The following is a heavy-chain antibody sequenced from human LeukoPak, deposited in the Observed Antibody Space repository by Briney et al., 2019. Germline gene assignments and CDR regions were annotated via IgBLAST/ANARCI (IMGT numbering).Heavy chain of an antibody. Sequence: SSETLSLTCAVSGYSISSGYYWGWIRQPPGKGLEWIGSIYHSGSTYYNASLKSRVTISVDTSKNQFSLNLNSVTAADTAVYYCAGRRQTIDYWGQGTLVTVSS. CDR3: AGRRQTIDY. V-gene: IGHV4-38-2*01. CDR2: IYHSGST. J-gene: IGHJ4*02. CDR1: GYSISSGYY.